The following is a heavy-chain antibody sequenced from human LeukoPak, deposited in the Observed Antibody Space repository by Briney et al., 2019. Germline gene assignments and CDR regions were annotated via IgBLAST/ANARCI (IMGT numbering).Heavy chain of an antibody. CDR3: AREWSPYDSSGYYVY. Sequence: PSETLSLTCAVSGGSISSSNWWSWVRQPPGKGLEWIGEIYHSGSTNYNPSLKSRVTISVDTPKNQFSLKLSSVTAADTAVYYCAREWSPYDSSGYYVYWGQGTLVTVSS. CDR1: GGSISSSNW. D-gene: IGHD3-22*01. CDR2: IYHSGST. V-gene: IGHV4-4*02. J-gene: IGHJ4*02.